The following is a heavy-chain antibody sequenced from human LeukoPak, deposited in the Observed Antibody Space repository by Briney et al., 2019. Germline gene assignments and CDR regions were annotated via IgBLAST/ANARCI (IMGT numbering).Heavy chain of an antibody. Sequence: PSETLSLTCTVSGGSISSYYWSWIRQPPGKGLEWIWYIYYSGRTTYNPSIKSSVTISVDTSKNQFSLKLSYVPAADTAVYYCARASRYYDFWSGYYWIDPWGQGTLVTVSS. V-gene: IGHV4-59*01. J-gene: IGHJ5*02. CDR1: GGSISSYY. CDR3: ARASRYYDFWSGYYWIDP. D-gene: IGHD3-3*01. CDR2: IYYSGRT.